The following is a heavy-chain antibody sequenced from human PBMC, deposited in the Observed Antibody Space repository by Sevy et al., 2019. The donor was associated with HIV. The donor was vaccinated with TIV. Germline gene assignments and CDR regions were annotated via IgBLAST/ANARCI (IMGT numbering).Heavy chain of an antibody. J-gene: IGHJ4*02. V-gene: IGHV3-23*01. Sequence: GGSRRLSCAASGFTFSSYAMSWVRQAPGKGLEWVSVFSSSGGNTYYADSVKGRFTISRDNSKNTLYLQMNSLRAEDTAVYYCAKDRRYGDIGLFDYWGQGTLVTVSS. D-gene: IGHD4-17*01. CDR3: AKDRRYGDIGLFDY. CDR2: FSSSGGNT. CDR1: GFTFSSYA.